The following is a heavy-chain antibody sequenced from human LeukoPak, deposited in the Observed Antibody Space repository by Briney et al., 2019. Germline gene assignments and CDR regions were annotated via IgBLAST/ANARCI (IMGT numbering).Heavy chain of an antibody. Sequence: ASVKVSCKASVYTFTGYYMHWVRQAPGQGLEWMGWINPNSGGTNYAQKFQGRVTMTRDTSISTAYMELSRLRSDDTAVYYCARTLYYYDSSGYYGGAFDIWGQGTMVTVSS. V-gene: IGHV1-2*02. D-gene: IGHD3-22*01. CDR2: INPNSGGT. CDR3: ARTLYYYDSSGYYGGAFDI. CDR1: VYTFTGYY. J-gene: IGHJ3*02.